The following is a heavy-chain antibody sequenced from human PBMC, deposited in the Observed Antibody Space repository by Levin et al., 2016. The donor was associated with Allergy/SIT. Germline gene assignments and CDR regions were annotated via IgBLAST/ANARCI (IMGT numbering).Heavy chain of an antibody. J-gene: IGHJ4*02. CDR1: GGSISSSSYY. CDR3: ARHDYGDYSTFDY. V-gene: IGHV4-39*01. Sequence: GSLRLSCTVSGGSISSSSYYWGWIRQPPGKGLEWIGSIYYSGSTYYNPSLKSRVTISVDTSKNQFSLKLSSVTAADTAVYYCARHDYGDYSTFDYWGQGTLVTVSS. D-gene: IGHD4-17*01. CDR2: IYYSGST.